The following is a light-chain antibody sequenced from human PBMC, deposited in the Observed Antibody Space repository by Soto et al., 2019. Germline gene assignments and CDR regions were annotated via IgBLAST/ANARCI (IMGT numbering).Light chain of an antibody. V-gene: IGKV1-5*03. CDR3: QQYNSYPWT. J-gene: IGKJ1*01. CDR1: QSISSW. CDR2: KAS. Sequence: DIQMTQSPSTLSASVGDRVTITCRASQSISSWLAWYQQKPGKAPKLLIYKASSLESGVPSRFSGSGSGTEFTLTISSLQPDDFATYDGQQYNSYPWTFGQGTKVESK.